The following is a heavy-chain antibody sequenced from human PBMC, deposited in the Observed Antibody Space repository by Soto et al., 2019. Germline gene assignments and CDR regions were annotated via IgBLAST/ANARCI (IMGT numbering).Heavy chain of an antibody. D-gene: IGHD2-15*01. V-gene: IGHV1-69*04. Sequence: VNVSRKAAVGSFSSYTVSWVRQATGQGLEWMGRIIPILGIANYAQKFQGRVTITADKSTSTAYMELSSLRSEDTAVYYCARDSCSGGSCYFPWGQGPLVTVSS. CDR3: ARDSCSGGSCYFP. J-gene: IGHJ5*02. CDR2: IIPILGIA. CDR1: VGSFSSYT.